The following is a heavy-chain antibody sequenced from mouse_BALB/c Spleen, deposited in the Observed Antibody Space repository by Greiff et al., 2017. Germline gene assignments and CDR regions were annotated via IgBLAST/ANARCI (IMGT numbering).Heavy chain of an antibody. CDR1: GFSLSTSGLG. Sequence: QVTLNESGPGILPPSQTLSLPCSFSGFSLSTSGLGVGWLRQPSGKGLEWLAHIWWEDDKRYNPALKSRLTISKDTSSNQVFLKIASVDTADTATYYCARIDATVVARVDYWGQGTTLTVSS. J-gene: IGHJ2*01. V-gene: IGHV8-8*01. CDR2: IWWEDDK. D-gene: IGHD1-1*01. CDR3: ARIDATVVARVDY.